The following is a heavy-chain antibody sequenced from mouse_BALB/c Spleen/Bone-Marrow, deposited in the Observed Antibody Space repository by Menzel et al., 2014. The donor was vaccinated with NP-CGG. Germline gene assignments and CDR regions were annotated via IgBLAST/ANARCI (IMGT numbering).Heavy chain of an antibody. Sequence: QVQLQQSGPQLVRPGASVKISCKASGYSFTSYWMHWVKQRPGQGLEWIGMIDPSDSETRLNQKFKDKATLTVGKSSSTAYMQLSSPTSEGSAVYYCASPSDGNPFAYWGQGTLVTVSA. J-gene: IGHJ3*01. D-gene: IGHD2-1*01. CDR3: ASPSDGNPFAY. CDR1: GYSFTSYW. CDR2: IDPSDSET. V-gene: IGHV1S126*01.